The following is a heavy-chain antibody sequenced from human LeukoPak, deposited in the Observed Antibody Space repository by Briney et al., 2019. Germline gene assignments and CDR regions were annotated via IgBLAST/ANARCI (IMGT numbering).Heavy chain of an antibody. Sequence: PGGSLRLSCAASGFTFSSYEMNWVRQAPGKGLEWVSYISSSGSTIYYADSMKGRFTISRDNAKNSLYLQMNSLRAEDTAVYYCARNGGSMIVVVIKHYYYYGMDVWGQGTTVTVSS. CDR1: GFTFSSYE. CDR2: ISSSGSTI. V-gene: IGHV3-48*03. J-gene: IGHJ6*02. D-gene: IGHD3-22*01. CDR3: ARNGGSMIVVVIKHYYYYGMDV.